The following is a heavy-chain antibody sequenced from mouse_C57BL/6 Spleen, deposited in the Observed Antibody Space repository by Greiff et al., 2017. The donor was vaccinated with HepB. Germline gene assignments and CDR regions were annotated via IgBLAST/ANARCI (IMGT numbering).Heavy chain of an antibody. CDR2: ISDGGSYT. CDR1: GFTFSSYA. V-gene: IGHV5-4*03. CDR3: ASDYYYGSWFAY. D-gene: IGHD1-1*01. Sequence: EVKLMESGGGLVKPGGSLKLSCAASGFTFSSYAMSWVRQTPEKRLEWVATISDGGSYTYYPDNVKGRFTISRDNAKNNLYLQMSHLKSEDTAMYYCASDYYYGSWFAYWGQGTLVTVSA. J-gene: IGHJ3*01.